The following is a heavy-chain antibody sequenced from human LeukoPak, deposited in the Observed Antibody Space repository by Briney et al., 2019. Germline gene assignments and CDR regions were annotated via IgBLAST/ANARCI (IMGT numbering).Heavy chain of an antibody. J-gene: IGHJ5*02. V-gene: IGHV4-30-4*01. D-gene: IGHD3-10*01. Sequence: ASKTLSLTCTVSGGSISSGDYYWSWIRQPPGKGLEWIGYIYYSGSTYYNPSLKSRVTISVDTSKNQFSLKLSSVTAADTAVYYCARSPRYTMGRGVIDLWGQGTLVTVSS. CDR3: ARSPRYTMGRGVIDL. CDR1: GGSISSGDYY. CDR2: IYYSGST.